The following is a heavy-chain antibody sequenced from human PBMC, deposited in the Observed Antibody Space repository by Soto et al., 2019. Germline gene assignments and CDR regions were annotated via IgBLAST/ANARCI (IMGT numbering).Heavy chain of an antibody. D-gene: IGHD1-26*01. V-gene: IGHV4-28*01. J-gene: IGHJ4*02. CDR2: IYYSGTT. CDR1: GYSISSSNW. Sequence: QVQLQESGPGLVEPSDTLSLTCAVSGYSISSSNWWGWIRQPPGKGLEWIGYIYYSGTTYYNPSLKSRVTMSVDTSTNQFSLKLTSVTAVDTAVYYCARREIQGPIDCWGQGTLVTVSS. CDR3: ARREIQGPIDC.